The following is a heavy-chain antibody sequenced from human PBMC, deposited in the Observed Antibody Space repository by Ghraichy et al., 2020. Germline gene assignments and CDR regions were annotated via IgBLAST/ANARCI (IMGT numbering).Heavy chain of an antibody. CDR2: ISRSSDYI. CDR1: GFPFSSYS. D-gene: IGHD4-11*01. V-gene: IGHV3-21*01. CDR3: ARDTGVTTAYGLLYYMGV. J-gene: IGHJ6*03. Sequence: GGSRRLSCVASGFPFSSYSVNWVRQAPGKGLEWVSSISRSSDYIYYADSVKGRFTISRDNAKNSLYLQMNSLRAEDTGLYYCARDTGVTTAYGLLYYMGVWGTGTTVTVSS.